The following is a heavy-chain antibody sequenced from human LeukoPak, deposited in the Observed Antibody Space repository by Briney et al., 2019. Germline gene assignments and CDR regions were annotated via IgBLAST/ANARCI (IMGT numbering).Heavy chain of an antibody. CDR3: ARDMYSSGWAGYYYMDV. D-gene: IGHD6-19*01. CDR1: GFIFSTYS. V-gene: IGHV3-21*01. CDR2: ISSGSSNI. J-gene: IGHJ6*03. Sequence: GGSLRLSCTASGFIFSTYSMIWVRQAPGKGLEWVSSISSGSSNIYYADSVKGRFTISRDNAKNSLYLQMNSLRAEDTAVYYCARDMYSSGWAGYYYMDVWGKGTTVTVSS.